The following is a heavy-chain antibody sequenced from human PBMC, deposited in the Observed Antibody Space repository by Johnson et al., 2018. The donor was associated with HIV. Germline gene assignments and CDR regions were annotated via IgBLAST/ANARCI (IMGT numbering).Heavy chain of an antibody. D-gene: IGHD1-1*01. V-gene: IGHV3-7*01. J-gene: IGHJ3*02. CDR1: GFTFSSYW. CDR3: AKDRGLERRERAFDI. CDR2: IKQDGSEK. Sequence: EVQLVESGGGLVQPGGSLRLSCAASGFTFSSYWMSWVRQAPGKGLEWVANIKQDGSEKYYVDSVKGRITISRDNAKNSLYLQMNSLRAEDTAVYYCAKDRGLERRERAFDIWGQGTMVTVSS.